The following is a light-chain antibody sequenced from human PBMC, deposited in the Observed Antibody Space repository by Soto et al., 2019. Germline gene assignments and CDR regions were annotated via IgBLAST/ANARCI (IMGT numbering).Light chain of an antibody. J-gene: IGKJ4*01. CDR3: QQADSFPLT. CDR1: QDISSW. V-gene: IGKV1D-12*01. CDR2: ATS. Sequence: DIQMTQSPSSVSASVGDRVFITCRASQDISSWLAWYQQKPGKAPKLLIYATSRLQSGVPSRFSGSTSGTDFTLTISCLQPEDFATYYCQQADSFPLTFGGGTKVEIK.